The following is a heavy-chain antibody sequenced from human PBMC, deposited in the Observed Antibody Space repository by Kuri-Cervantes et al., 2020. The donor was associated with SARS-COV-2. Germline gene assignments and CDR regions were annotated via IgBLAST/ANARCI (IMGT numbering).Heavy chain of an antibody. J-gene: IGHJ6*02. D-gene: IGHD6-19*01. CDR2: IIPIFGTA. CDR1: GGTFSSYA. Sequence: SVKVSCKASGGTFSSYAISWVRQAPGQGLEWMGGIIPIFGTANYAQKFQGRVTITADKSTSTAYKELSSLRSEDTAVYYCARDRGEQWLVSHYYYYGMDVWGQGTTVTVSS. CDR3: ARDRGEQWLVSHYYYYGMDV. V-gene: IGHV1-69*06.